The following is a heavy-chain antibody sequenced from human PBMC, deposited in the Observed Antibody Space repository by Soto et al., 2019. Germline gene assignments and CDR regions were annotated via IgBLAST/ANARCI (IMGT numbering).Heavy chain of an antibody. J-gene: IGHJ4*02. CDR1: GFTFSSYG. CDR2: IWYDGSNK. D-gene: IGHD5-18*01. V-gene: IGHV3-33*01. CDR3: AREDGYSYES. Sequence: QVQLVESGGGVVQPGRSLRLSCAASGFTFSSYGMHWVRQAPGKGLEWVAVIWYDGSNKYYADSVKGRFTISRDNSKNTLYLQINSLRAEDTAVYYCAREDGYSYESWGQGTLVTVSS.